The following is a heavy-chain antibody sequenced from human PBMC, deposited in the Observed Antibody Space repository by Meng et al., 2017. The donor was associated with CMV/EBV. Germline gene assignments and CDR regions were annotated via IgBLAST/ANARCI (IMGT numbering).Heavy chain of an antibody. J-gene: IGHJ6*02. CDR1: GGTFSSYA. CDR3: ARVNSSSFGYYYYGMDV. D-gene: IGHD6-6*01. CDR2: IIPIFGTA. V-gene: IGHV1-69*05. Sequence: SVKVSCKASGGTFSSYAISWVRQAPGQGLEWRGGIIPIFGTANYAQKFQGRVTITTDESTSTAYMELSSLRSEDTAVYYCARVNSSSFGYYYYGMDVWGQGTTVTVSS.